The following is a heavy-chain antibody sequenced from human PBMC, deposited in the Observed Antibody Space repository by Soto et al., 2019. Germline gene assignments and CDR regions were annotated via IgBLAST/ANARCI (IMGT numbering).Heavy chain of an antibody. CDR1: GFTFSSYA. V-gene: IGHV3-23*01. CDR2: ITGSGDST. CDR3: AKVFVFTIREGFDY. D-gene: IGHD3-3*01. J-gene: IGHJ4*02. Sequence: GGSLRLSCAASGFTFSSYATSWVRQAPGKGLEWVSAITGSGDSTYYADSVKGRFTVSRDNSKNTLYLQMNSLRAEDTAVYYCAKVFVFTIREGFDYWGLGTLVTVSS.